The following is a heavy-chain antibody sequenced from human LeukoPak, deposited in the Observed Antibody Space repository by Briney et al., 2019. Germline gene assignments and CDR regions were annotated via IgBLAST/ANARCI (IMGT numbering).Heavy chain of an antibody. V-gene: IGHV4-39*01. D-gene: IGHD6-13*01. CDR2: IYYSGSS. CDR1: GGSVSSSSYY. Sequence: TSETLSLTCTVSGGSVSSSSYYWGWIRQPPGKGLEWIGSIYYSGSSYYNPSLKSRVTISVDTSKSQFSLKLNSVTAADTAVYYCARHPGYSSSWYGTRGFDYWGQGSLVTVSS. J-gene: IGHJ4*02. CDR3: ARHPGYSSSWYGTRGFDY.